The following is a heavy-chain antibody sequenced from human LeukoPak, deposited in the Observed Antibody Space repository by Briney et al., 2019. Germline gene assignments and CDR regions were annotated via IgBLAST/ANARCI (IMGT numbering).Heavy chain of an antibody. CDR1: GFTFSSYA. J-gene: IGHJ4*02. CDR3: ARDSTYYYDSGSSGPHYFDN. D-gene: IGHD3-10*01. Sequence: GSLRLSCAASGFTFSSYAMHWVRQAPGKGLEWVAVISYDGSNKYYADSVKGRFTISRDNSKNTLYLQMNSLRAEDTAVYYCARDSTYYYDSGSSGPHYFDNWGQGTLVTVSS. CDR2: ISYDGSNK. V-gene: IGHV3-30*04.